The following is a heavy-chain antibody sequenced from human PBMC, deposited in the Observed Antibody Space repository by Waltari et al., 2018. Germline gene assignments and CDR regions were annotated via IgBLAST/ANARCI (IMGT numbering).Heavy chain of an antibody. Sequence: QFQLVQSGAEVKKPGASVKVSCEASGFTFSNYSVHWVPQAPGQGLEWMALFSPSGAGTRYAEKFQGRVTLTRDTSTSTVYMDLSSLRSEDTAVYYCATFVSGSFTFPDYWGQGTLVTVSS. CDR2: FSPSGAGT. D-gene: IGHD3-16*01. CDR3: ATFVSGSFTFPDY. J-gene: IGHJ4*02. CDR1: GFTFSNYS. V-gene: IGHV1-46*03.